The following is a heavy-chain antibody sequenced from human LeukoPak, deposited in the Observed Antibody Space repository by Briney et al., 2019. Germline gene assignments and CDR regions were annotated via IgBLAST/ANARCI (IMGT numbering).Heavy chain of an antibody. J-gene: IGHJ4*02. V-gene: IGHV3-23*01. D-gene: IGHD3-10*01. Sequence: GGTLRLSCVASGFTFSRHGMNWVRQAPGKGLEWVSGISPSGEITYYTDSVKGRFTISRDNSKNTLYLQMNSLRAEDTAVYYCAKDRYYGSGSYPRYWGQGTLVTVSS. CDR2: ISPSGEIT. CDR3: AKDRYYGSGSYPRY. CDR1: GFTFSRHG.